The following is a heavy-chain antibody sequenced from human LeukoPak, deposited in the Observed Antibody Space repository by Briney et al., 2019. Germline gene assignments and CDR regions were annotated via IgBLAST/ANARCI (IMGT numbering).Heavy chain of an antibody. CDR1: GFTFSSYA. CDR2: ISGSGGST. J-gene: IGHJ4*02. D-gene: IGHD2-2*01. V-gene: IGHV3-23*01. CDR3: ARDHVPAPYCSSTSCYALGIDY. Sequence: GGSLRLSCAASGFTFSSYAMSWVRQAPGKGLDWVSGISGSGGSTYYADSVKGRFTISRDNSKNTLYLQMNSLRAEDTAVYYCARDHVPAPYCSSTSCYALGIDYWGQGTLVTVSS.